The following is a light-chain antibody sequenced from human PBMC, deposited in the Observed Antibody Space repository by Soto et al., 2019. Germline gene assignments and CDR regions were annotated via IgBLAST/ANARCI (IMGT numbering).Light chain of an antibody. Sequence: EIVMTQSPATLSVSPGERATLSCRTSQIVSSNLAWYQQKPGQAPRPLIYGASTRATGIPARFSGSGSGTEFTLTISSLQSEDFAVYYCQQYYDWPITFGQGTRLEI. CDR1: QIVSSN. CDR3: QQYYDWPIT. CDR2: GAS. V-gene: IGKV3-15*01. J-gene: IGKJ5*01.